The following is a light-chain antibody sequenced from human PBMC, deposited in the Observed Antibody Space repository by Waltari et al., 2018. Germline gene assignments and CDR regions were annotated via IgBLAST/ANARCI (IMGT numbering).Light chain of an antibody. V-gene: IGKV4-1*01. J-gene: IGKJ1*01. CDR3: QQYYTTPPT. CDR1: RSVLYSSNNKNY. Sequence: DIVMTQSPDSLAVSLGERATINCKSSRSVLYSSNNKNYLAWYQQKPGQPPKLLIYWASTRESGVPARYSGSGSGTDFTLAISSLQAEDVAVYYCQQYYTTPPTFGQGTKVEIK. CDR2: WAS.